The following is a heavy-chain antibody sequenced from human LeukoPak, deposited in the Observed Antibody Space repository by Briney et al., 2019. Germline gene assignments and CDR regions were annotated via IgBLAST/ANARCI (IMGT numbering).Heavy chain of an antibody. Sequence: TSETLSLTCTVSDGSISSSNYYWAWIRQPPGKGLEWIANIFYTGNTYYNPSLKSRVTISIDTSKNQFSLRLNSVTATDTAVYYCAREEMATIDWGQGTLVTVSS. D-gene: IGHD5-24*01. CDR3: AREEMATID. V-gene: IGHV4-39*01. CDR1: DGSISSSNYY. CDR2: IFYTGNT. J-gene: IGHJ4*02.